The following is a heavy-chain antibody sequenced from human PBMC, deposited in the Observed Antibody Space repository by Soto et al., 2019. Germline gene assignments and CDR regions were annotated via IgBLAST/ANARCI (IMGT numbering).Heavy chain of an antibody. CDR1: GYNLTELS. J-gene: IGHJ5*02. V-gene: IGHV1-24*01. Sequence: ASVKVSCKVSGYNLTELSMHWVRQAPGKGLEWMGGFDPEDGETIYAQKFQGRVTMTEDTSTDTAYMELSSLRSEDTAVYYCATYSSYCSSTSCSTVGIWFDPWGQGTLVTVSS. D-gene: IGHD2-2*01. CDR3: ATYSSYCSSTSCSTVGIWFDP. CDR2: FDPEDGET.